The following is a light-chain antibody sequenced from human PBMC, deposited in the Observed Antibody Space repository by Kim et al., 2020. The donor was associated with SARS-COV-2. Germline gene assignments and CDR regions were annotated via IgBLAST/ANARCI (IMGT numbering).Light chain of an antibody. CDR1: NSSGIS. V-gene: IGKV3-11*01. Sequence: PGEGAATLCRAGNSSGISLALYRQTRGQGPRLLIYDAAISATGIPNRVSGSGSGTGFTLTIGGLDPEDFGVYFYQQQSKWPPAPSFGGGTKVDIK. J-gene: IGKJ4*01. CDR2: DAA. CDR3: QQQSKWPPAPS.